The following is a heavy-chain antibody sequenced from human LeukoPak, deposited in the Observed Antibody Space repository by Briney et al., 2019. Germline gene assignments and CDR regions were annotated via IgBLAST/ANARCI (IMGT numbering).Heavy chain of an antibody. CDR1: GYTFTSYA. V-gene: IGHV1-3*01. J-gene: IGHJ4*02. CDR2: INAGNGNT. CDR3: ARSRAIGSGWPGNY. Sequence: EASVKVSCKASGYTFTSYAMHWVRQAPGQRLEWKGWINAGNGNTKYSQRFQGKVTITRDTSASTAYMELSSLRSEDTAVYYCARSRAIGSGWPGNYWGQGTLVTVSS. D-gene: IGHD6-19*01.